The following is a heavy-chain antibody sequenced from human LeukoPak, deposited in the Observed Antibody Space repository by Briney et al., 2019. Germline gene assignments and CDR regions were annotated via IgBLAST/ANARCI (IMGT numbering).Heavy chain of an antibody. J-gene: IGHJ4*02. CDR3: AKEPMLVVVITTLFDF. V-gene: IGHV3-23*01. Sequence: PGRSLRPSCAASGFTFSRYGMHWVRQAPGKGLEWVSAIGGSGGSTYYADSVKGRFTISRDNSKNTLYLQMNSLRAEDTAVYYCAKEPMLVVVITTLFDFWGQGTLVTVSS. CDR1: GFTFSRYG. D-gene: IGHD3-22*01. CDR2: IGGSGGST.